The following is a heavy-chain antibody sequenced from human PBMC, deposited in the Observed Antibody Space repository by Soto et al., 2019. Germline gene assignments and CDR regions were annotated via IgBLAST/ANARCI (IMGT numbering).Heavy chain of an antibody. V-gene: IGHV1-46*01. CDR3: ARGEAIAIHGMDV. J-gene: IGHJ6*02. CDR1: GYTFTRYY. CDR2: INPTGGAT. Sequence: QVQLVQSGAEVKKPGASVKVSCKASGYTFTRYYMHWVRQAPGQGLEWMGIINPTGGATTYAQKFQGRVTMTRDTSTSTVYMELSSLRSDDTAMYYCARGEAIAIHGMDVWGQGTTVTVSS.